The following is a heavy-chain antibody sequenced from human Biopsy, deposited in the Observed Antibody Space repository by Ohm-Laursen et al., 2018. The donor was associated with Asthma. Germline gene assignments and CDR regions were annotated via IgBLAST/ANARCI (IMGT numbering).Heavy chain of an antibody. CDR2: INYSGST. CDR3: ARDLSGYCTSSACYGFDS. V-gene: IGHV4-31*03. CDR1: GGSLSSGPYY. J-gene: IGHJ5*01. D-gene: IGHD2-8*01. Sequence: SETLSLTCTVSGGSLSSGPYYWSWVRQHPGKGLEWIGYINYSGSTFYSPSLESRVTVSVDTSKNQFSLKLSSVTAADTAVHYCARDLSGYCTSSACYGFDSWGQGTLVTVSS.